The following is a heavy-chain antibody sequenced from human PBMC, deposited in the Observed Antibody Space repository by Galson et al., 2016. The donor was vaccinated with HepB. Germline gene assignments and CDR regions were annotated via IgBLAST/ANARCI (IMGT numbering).Heavy chain of an antibody. CDR3: ARDVQFRFDY. V-gene: IGHV1-18*01. CDR1: GNTFTSYD. J-gene: IGHJ4*02. Sequence: SVKVSCKASGNTFTSYDINWVRQAAGLGLEWLGWISANSGNTNYAQKFQDRVTMTRDTSASTVYMDLRSLRSDDTAVYYCARDVQFRFDYWGQGTLVTVSS. D-gene: IGHD5-24*01. CDR2: ISANSGNT.